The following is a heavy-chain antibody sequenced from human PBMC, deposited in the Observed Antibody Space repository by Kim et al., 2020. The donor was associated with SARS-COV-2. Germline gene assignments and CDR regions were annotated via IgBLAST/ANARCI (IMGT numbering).Heavy chain of an antibody. Sequence: GGSLRLSCAASGLTFSSHAMSWVRQAPGEGLQWVSGICGAGGSTYSADSAKGRFTISIDNSKNTLFLQMNHMRDEETAVYYCAKEGRQGVVVTGNSYYGMDVWGQGTMVTVSS. D-gene: IGHD3-22*01. V-gene: IGHV3-23*01. CDR2: ICGAGGST. CDR3: AKEGRQGVVVTGNSYYGMDV. J-gene: IGHJ6*02. CDR1: GLTFSSHA.